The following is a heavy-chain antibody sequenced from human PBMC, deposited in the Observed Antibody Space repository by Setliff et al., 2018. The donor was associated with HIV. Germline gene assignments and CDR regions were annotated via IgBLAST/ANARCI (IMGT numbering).Heavy chain of an antibody. J-gene: IGHJ3*01. CDR3: ARGRALGV. V-gene: IGHV4-34*01. Sequence: SETLSLTCAVYGGSFSGYYWSWIRQPPGKGLEWIGEINHSGGTNYNPSLKSRVTISVDTSKNQFSLKLSSVTAAYTAVYYCARGRALGVWGQGTMVTVSS. D-gene: IGHD3-3*02. CDR1: GGSFSGYY. CDR2: INHSGGT.